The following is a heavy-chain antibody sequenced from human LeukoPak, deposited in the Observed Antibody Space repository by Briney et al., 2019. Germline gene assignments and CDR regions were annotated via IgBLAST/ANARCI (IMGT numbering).Heavy chain of an antibody. CDR2: INSDGSDT. CDR3: AREGVLGAFDI. CDR1: GITFSSFW. Sequence: GGSLRLSCAVSGITFSSFWMDWVRQAPGKGLVWVSRINSDGSDTTHADSVKGRFTISRDNAKNTLYLQMNSLRAEDTAVYYCAREGVLGAFDIWGQGTLVTVSS. D-gene: IGHD6-13*01. J-gene: IGHJ3*02. V-gene: IGHV3-74*01.